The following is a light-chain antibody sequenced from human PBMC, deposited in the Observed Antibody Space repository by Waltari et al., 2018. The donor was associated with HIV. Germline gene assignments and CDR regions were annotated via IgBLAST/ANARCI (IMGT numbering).Light chain of an antibody. J-gene: IGKJ1*01. CDR2: GAS. CDR3: QQYNNWLWT. V-gene: IGKV3-15*01. CDR1: QRVSSY. Sequence: EIVMTQSPATMSVYPGDRAILACRASQRVSSYLNWHQQKPRQAPRLLIYGASSSATAIPARCSRRGSGTAFTLTISSLQSVDCSVYYCQQYNNWLWTFDQGTKVAIK.